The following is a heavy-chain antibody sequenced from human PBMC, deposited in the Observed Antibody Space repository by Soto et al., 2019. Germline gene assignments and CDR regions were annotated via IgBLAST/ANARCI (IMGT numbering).Heavy chain of an antibody. CDR1: GYSFTTYW. D-gene: IGHD3-22*01. CDR3: ARYPRNYYNSSGYYSHDTFDI. Sequence: GESLKLSCEGSGYSFTTYWIAWVRQLPGKGLEKIGVIYPGKPETRYSPTLQGQVTISADKSITTAYLQWSSLRASDTAMYYCARYPRNYYNSSGYYSHDTFDIWGQGTMVTVSS. V-gene: IGHV5-51*01. CDR2: IYPGKPET. J-gene: IGHJ3*02.